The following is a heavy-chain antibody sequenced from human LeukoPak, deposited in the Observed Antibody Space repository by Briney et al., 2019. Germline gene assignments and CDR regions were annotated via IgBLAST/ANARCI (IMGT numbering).Heavy chain of an antibody. D-gene: IGHD3-10*01. Sequence: GASVKVSCKASGYTFTGYYMHWVRQAPGQGLEWMGRINPNSGGTNYAQKFQGRVTMTRDTSISTAYMELSRLRSDDTAVYYCAREKFGELPTTDYWGQGTLVTVSS. V-gene: IGHV1-2*06. J-gene: IGHJ4*02. CDR1: GYTFTGYY. CDR3: AREKFGELPTTDY. CDR2: INPNSGGT.